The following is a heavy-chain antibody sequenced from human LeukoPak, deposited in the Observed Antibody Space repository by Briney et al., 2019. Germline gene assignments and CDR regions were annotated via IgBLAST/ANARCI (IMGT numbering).Heavy chain of an antibody. CDR1: GGSISTYY. CDR3: ARDSSGTLSGGGWFDP. CDR2: IYYSGST. V-gene: IGHV4-59*12. D-gene: IGHD6-19*01. J-gene: IGHJ5*02. Sequence: PSETLSLTCTVSGGSISTYYWNWIRQPPGKGLEWIGYIYYSGSTNYNPSLKSRVTISVDTSKNQFSLNLTSVTAADTAVYYCARDSSGTLSGGGWFDPWGQGTLVTVSS.